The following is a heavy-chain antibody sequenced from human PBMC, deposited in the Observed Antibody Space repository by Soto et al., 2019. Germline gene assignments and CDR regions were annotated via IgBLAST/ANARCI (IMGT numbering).Heavy chain of an antibody. D-gene: IGHD2-15*01. CDR3: ARDVLGYCSGGSCYSNGMDV. V-gene: IGHV1-69*13. Sequence: SVKVSCKASGGTFSSYAISWVRQAPGQGLEWMGGIIPIFGTANYAQRFQGRVTITADESTSTAYMELSSLRSEDTAVYYCARDVLGYCSGGSCYSNGMDVWGQGTTVTVSS. J-gene: IGHJ6*02. CDR2: IIPIFGTA. CDR1: GGTFSSYA.